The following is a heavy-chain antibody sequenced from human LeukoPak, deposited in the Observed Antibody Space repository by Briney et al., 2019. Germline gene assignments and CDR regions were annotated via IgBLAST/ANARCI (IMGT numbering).Heavy chain of an antibody. D-gene: IGHD6-19*01. CDR2: ISAYNGNT. CDR3: ARVWAQWLVSGWFDP. J-gene: IGHJ5*02. V-gene: IGHV1-18*01. CDR1: GYTFTSYG. Sequence: ASVKVSCKASGYTFTSYGISWVRQAPGQGLEWMGWISAYNGNTNYAQKLQGRVTMTTDTSTSTAYMELRSLRSDDTAVYYCARVWAQWLVSGWFDPWGQGTLVTVSS.